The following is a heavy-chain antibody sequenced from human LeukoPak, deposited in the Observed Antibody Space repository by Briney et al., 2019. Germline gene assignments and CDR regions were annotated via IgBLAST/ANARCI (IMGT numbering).Heavy chain of an antibody. V-gene: IGHV3-23*01. CDR1: GFTFSSYA. J-gene: IGHJ4*02. CDR2: ISGSGGST. Sequence: PGGSLRLSCAASGFTFSSYAMSWVRQAPGKGLEWVSAISGSGGSTYYADSVKGRFTISRDNSKNTLYLQMNSLRAEDTAVYYCAKWRGPKLRYFDWPISYWGQGTLVTVSS. CDR3: AKWRGPKLRYFDWPISY. D-gene: IGHD3-9*01.